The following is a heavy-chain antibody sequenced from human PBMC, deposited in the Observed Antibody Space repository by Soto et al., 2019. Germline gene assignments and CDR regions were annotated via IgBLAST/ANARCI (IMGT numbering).Heavy chain of an antibody. CDR2: VYSGGSS. D-gene: IGHD6-25*01. J-gene: IGHJ4*02. CDR3: ASTSRAAPGTGIDS. Sequence: PSETLSLTCNVFAGSINDYYWSWIRQPPGMRLEWIGFVYSGGSSNYNPSFKSRVTISLETSKNQFSLRLTSLTAADSAVYYCASTSRAAPGTGIDSWGQGTLVTVSS. CDR1: AGSINDYY. V-gene: IGHV4-59*01.